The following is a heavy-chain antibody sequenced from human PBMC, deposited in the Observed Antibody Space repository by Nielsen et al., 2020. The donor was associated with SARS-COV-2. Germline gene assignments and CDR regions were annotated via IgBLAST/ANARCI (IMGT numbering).Heavy chain of an antibody. CDR2: IRSKANTYAT. Sequence: GSLKISCAASGFTFSDSTMHWVRQASGKGLEWIGRIRSKANTYATGYAASVKGRFIISRDDSKNTAYLLMNSLKIDDTAMYYCTRVNPTSGSWFDAFDIWGQGTLVTVSS. V-gene: IGHV3-73*01. D-gene: IGHD1-26*01. J-gene: IGHJ3*02. CDR3: TRVNPTSGSWFDAFDI. CDR1: GFTFSDST.